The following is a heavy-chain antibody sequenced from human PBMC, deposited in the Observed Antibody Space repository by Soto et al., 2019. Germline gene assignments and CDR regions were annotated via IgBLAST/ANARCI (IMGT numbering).Heavy chain of an antibody. V-gene: IGHV3-NL1*01. CDR1: GFTFSSYA. J-gene: IGHJ4*02. CDR2: IYSGGST. CDR3: ACFPGGYRSYDY. D-gene: IGHD2-2*02. Sequence: QVQLVESGGGVVQPGRSLRLSCAASGFTFSSYAMHWVRQAPGKGLEWVSVIYSGGSTYYADSVKGRFTISRDNSKNTLYLQMNSLRAEDTAVYYCACFPGGYRSYDYWGQGTLVTVSS.